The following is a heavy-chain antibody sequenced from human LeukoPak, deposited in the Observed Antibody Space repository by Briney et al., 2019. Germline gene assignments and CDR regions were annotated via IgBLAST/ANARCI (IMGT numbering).Heavy chain of an antibody. J-gene: IGHJ4*02. D-gene: IGHD1-26*01. CDR3: ARDLIRGSYPDY. CDR1: GYTFTSYR. Sequence: ASVKVSCKASGYTFTSYRISWVRQAPGQGLEWMGWLSAYNGNTNYAQKLQGRVTMTTDTSTSTAYMELRSLRSDDTAVYYCARDLIRGSYPDYWGQGTLVTVSS. V-gene: IGHV1-18*01. CDR2: LSAYNGNT.